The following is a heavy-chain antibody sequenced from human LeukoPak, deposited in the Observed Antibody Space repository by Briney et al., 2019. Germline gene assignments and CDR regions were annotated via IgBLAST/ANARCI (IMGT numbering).Heavy chain of an antibody. J-gene: IGHJ4*02. Sequence: ASVKVSCKASGYTFTSYGISWVRQAPGQGLEWMGWISAYNGNTNYAQKLQGRVTMTTDTSTSTAYMELRSLRSGDTAVYYCASTSPCSGGSCYPLGYWGQGTLVTVSS. CDR3: ASTSPCSGGSCYPLGY. CDR1: GYTFTSYG. CDR2: ISAYNGNT. D-gene: IGHD2-15*01. V-gene: IGHV1-18*01.